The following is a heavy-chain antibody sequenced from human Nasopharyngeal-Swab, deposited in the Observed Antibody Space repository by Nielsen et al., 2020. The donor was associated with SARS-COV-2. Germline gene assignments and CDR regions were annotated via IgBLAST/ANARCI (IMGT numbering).Heavy chain of an antibody. V-gene: IGHV3-53*01. CDR3: ARDPGAGY. CDR2: IYSGGST. Sequence: WIRQPPGKGLEWVSVIYSGGSTYYADSVKGRFTISRDNSKNTLYLQMNRLRAEDTAVYYCARDPGAGYWGQGTLVTVSS. J-gene: IGHJ4*02.